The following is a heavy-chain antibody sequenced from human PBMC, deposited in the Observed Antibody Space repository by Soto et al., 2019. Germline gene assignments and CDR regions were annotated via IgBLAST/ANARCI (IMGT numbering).Heavy chain of an antibody. V-gene: IGHV4-30-2*01. CDR2: IYHSGST. CDR1: GGSISSGGYS. CDR3: ARGQMATIRPLLDY. J-gene: IGHJ4*02. Sequence: SETLSLTCAVSGGSISSGGYSWSWIRQPPGKGLEWIGYIYHSGSTNYNPSLKSRVTISVDTSKNQFSLKLSSVTAADTAVYYCARGQMATIRPLLDYWGQGTLVTVSS. D-gene: IGHD5-12*01.